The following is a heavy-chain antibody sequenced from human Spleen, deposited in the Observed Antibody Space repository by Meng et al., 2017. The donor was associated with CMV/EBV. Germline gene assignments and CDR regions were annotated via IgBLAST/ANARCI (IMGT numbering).Heavy chain of an antibody. Sequence: SETLSLTCTVSGDSISSFYWTWIRQPPGTGLEWLGYISHSGSTNYNPSLKSRVTISVDTSKNQFSLKLTSVTAADTAVYYCARGGGYGSGSYYNVRYYYYYGMDVWGQGTTVTVSS. J-gene: IGHJ6*02. CDR1: GDSISSFY. D-gene: IGHD3-10*01. V-gene: IGHV4-59*01. CDR3: ARGGGYGSGSYYNVRYYYYYGMDV. CDR2: ISHSGST.